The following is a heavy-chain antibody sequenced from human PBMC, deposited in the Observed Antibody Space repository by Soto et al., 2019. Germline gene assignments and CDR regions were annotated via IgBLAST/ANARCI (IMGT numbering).Heavy chain of an antibody. J-gene: IGHJ4*02. D-gene: IGHD5-18*01. Sequence: GGSLRLSCAASGFTFGSHGVHWVRQAPGKGLEWVALISHDGNNKYFADSVKGRFSVSRDNSESTVYLEMNSLGADDTAVYYCAKDPRGYSYGFLDYWGQGTLVTVSS. V-gene: IGHV3-30*18. CDR1: GFTFGSHG. CDR3: AKDPRGYSYGFLDY. CDR2: ISHDGNNK.